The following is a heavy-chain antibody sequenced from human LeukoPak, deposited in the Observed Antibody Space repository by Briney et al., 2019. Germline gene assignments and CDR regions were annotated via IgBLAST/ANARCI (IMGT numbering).Heavy chain of an antibody. CDR1: GDSVSSNSAA. CDR2: TYYRSKWYN. J-gene: IGHJ6*02. V-gene: IGHV6-1*01. D-gene: IGHD6-13*01. Sequence: SQTLSLTCAISGDSVSSNSAAWNWIRQSPSRGLEWLGRTYYRSKWYNDYAVSVKSRITINPDTSKNQFSLQLNSVTPEDTAVYYCARSRGGRMLTAAAGIWGMDVWGQGTTVTVSS. CDR3: ARSRGGRMLTAAAGIWGMDV.